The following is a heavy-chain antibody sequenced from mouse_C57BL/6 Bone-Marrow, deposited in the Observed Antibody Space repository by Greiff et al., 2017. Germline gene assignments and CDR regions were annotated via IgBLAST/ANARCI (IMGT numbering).Heavy chain of an antibody. CDR1: GYTFTDYY. Sequence: EQMQQSGPELVKPGASVKISCKASGYTFTDYYMNWVKQSHGKSLEWIGDINPNNGGTSYNQKFKGKATLTVDKSSSTAYMELRSLTSEDSAVYYCAREVYYGSTFDYWGQGTTLTVSS. CDR2: INPNNGGT. CDR3: AREVYYGSTFDY. D-gene: IGHD1-1*01. V-gene: IGHV1-26*01. J-gene: IGHJ2*01.